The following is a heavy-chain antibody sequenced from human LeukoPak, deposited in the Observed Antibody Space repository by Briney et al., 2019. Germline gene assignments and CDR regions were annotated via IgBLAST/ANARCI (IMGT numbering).Heavy chain of an antibody. CDR1: AGSISGYY. Sequence: SETLSLTCTVSAGSISGYYWRWIRQPPGKGRAGIGYLYYSGTTNYNPSLKSRVTISVDTSKNQFSLKLSSVTAADTAVYYCARVETAMVDFDYWGQGTLVTVSS. CDR3: ARVETAMVDFDY. J-gene: IGHJ4*02. V-gene: IGHV4-59*01. CDR2: LYYSGTT. D-gene: IGHD5-18*01.